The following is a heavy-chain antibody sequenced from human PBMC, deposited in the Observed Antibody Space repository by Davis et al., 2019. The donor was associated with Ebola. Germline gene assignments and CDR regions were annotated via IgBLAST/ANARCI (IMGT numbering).Heavy chain of an antibody. D-gene: IGHD7-27*01. CDR1: GYTFSGYY. CDR2: INPNSGDT. Sequence: ASVKVSCKASGYTFSGYYMYWVRQAPGQGLEWMGWINPNSGDTKYAQNLQGRVTMTRDTTITTAYMELNRLTFDDTAVYYCATELGGAYSLDSWGQGTLVTVSS. CDR3: ATELGGAYSLDS. V-gene: IGHV1-2*02. J-gene: IGHJ4*02.